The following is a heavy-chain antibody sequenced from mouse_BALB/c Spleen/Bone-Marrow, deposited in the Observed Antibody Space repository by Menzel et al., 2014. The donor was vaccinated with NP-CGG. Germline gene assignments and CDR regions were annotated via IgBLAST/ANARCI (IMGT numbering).Heavy chain of an antibody. J-gene: IGHJ2*01. D-gene: IGHD2-4*01. CDR2: INPYYGST. CDR1: GYSFTDYI. CDR3: ARSNDYDGETFDC. V-gene: IGHV1-39*01. Sequence: EVQLQQSGPELVKPGASVKISCKASGYSFTDYIMLWVKQSHGKSLEWIGNINPYYGSTSYNLKFKGKAALTVDKSSSTAYMQLNSLTSEDSAVYYCARSNDYDGETFDCWGQGTTLTVSS.